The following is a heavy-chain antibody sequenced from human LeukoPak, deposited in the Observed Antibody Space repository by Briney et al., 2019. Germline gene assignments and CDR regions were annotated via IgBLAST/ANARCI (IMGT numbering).Heavy chain of an antibody. J-gene: IGHJ4*02. CDR1: GFTFSSSA. CDR2: IGGSGGST. CDR3: AKRALGSFYYFDY. V-gene: IGHV3-23*01. Sequence: GGSLRLSCVASGFTFSSSAMSWVRQAPGKGLEWVSAIGGSGGSTYYADSVKGRVTISRDNSKNTLYLQMNSLRDKDTALYYCAKRALGSFYYFDYWGQGALVTVSS.